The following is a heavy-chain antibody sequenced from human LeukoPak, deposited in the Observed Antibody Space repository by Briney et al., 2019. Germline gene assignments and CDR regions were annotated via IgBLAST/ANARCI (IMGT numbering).Heavy chain of an antibody. V-gene: IGHV4-39*01. CDR1: GGSISSSSYY. D-gene: IGHD6-13*01. CDR2: IYYSGST. Sequence: SETLSLTCTVSGGSISSSSYYWGWIRQPPGKGLEWIGSIYYSGSTYYNPSLKSRVTISVDTSKNQFSLKLSSVTAADTAVYYCARLGGSSGWYLIDYWGQGTLVTVSS. CDR3: ARLGGSSGWYLIDY. J-gene: IGHJ4*02.